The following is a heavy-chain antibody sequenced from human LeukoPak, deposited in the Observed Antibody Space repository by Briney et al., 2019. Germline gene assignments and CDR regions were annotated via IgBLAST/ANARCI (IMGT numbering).Heavy chain of an antibody. D-gene: IGHD1-14*01. J-gene: IGHJ4*02. V-gene: IGHV3-30*02. CDR1: GFTFSNYG. CDR2: IRYDGNNK. Sequence: GGSLRLSCGASGFTFSNYGMLWVRQAPGKGLDWVAFIRYDGNNKLYVDSVKGRFTISRDNSKNTLYLHINSLRAEDTAVYYCVKDNPLDYWGQGTLVIVSS. CDR3: VKDNPLDY.